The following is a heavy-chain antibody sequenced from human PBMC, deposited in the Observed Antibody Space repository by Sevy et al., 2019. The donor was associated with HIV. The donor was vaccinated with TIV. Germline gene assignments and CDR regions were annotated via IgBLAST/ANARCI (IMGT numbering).Heavy chain of an antibody. D-gene: IGHD3-3*01. CDR3: ARDRLGITISAEWGGGMDV. V-gene: IGHV3-33*08. CDR1: GFTFISYA. Sequence: GGSLRLSCAASGFTFISYAMTWVRQAPGKGLEWVAVIRYDGSNKYYADSVKGRFTISRDNSKNTLYLQMNSLRAEDTAVYYCARDRLGITISAEWGGGMDVWGQGTTVTVSS. CDR2: IRYDGSNK. J-gene: IGHJ6*02.